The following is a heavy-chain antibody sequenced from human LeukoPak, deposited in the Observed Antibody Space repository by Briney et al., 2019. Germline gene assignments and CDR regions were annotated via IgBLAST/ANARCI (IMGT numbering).Heavy chain of an antibody. J-gene: IGHJ4*02. V-gene: IGHV3-13*01. CDR3: AKDLTTGTLSFDY. D-gene: IGHD1-1*01. CDR1: GFTFSSYD. Sequence: GGSLRLSCAASGFTFSSYDMHWVRQATGKGLEWVSAIGTAGDTYYPGSVKGRFTISRENAKNSLCLQMNSLRAEDTAVYYCAKDLTTGTLSFDYWGQGILVTVSS. CDR2: IGTAGDT.